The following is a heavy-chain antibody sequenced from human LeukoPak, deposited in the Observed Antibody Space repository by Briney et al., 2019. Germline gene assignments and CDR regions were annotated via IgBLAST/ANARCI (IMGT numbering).Heavy chain of an antibody. Sequence: PGRSLRLSCAASGFTFDDYAMHWVRQAPGKGLEWVSGISWNSGSIGYADSVKGRFTISRDNAKNSLYLQMNSLRAEDTALYYCAKDIGQYVGFDYWGQGTLVTVSS. CDR3: AKDIGQYVGFDY. J-gene: IGHJ4*02. CDR2: ISWNSGSI. D-gene: IGHD1-26*01. CDR1: GFTFDDYA. V-gene: IGHV3-9*01.